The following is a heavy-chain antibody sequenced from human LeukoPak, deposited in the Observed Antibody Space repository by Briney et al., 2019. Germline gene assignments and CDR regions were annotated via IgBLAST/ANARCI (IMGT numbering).Heavy chain of an antibody. J-gene: IGHJ4*02. V-gene: IGHV1-2*02. CDR1: GYTFTGYY. Sequence: ASVKVSCKASGYTFTGYYMHWVRQAPGQGLEWMGWINPNSGGTNYAQKFQGRVTMTRDTSISTAYMELSRLRSDDTAVYYCARAENTMTHLGYWGQGTLVTVSS. D-gene: IGHD3-22*01. CDR2: INPNSGGT. CDR3: ARAENTMTHLGY.